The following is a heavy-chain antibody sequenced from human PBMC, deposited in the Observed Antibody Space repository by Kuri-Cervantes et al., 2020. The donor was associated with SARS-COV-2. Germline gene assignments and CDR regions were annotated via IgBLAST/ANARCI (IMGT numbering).Heavy chain of an antibody. J-gene: IGHJ4*02. V-gene: IGHV4-34*01. CDR3: AREGDYLAC. CDR1: GGSFSGYY. CDR2: INHSGST. Sequence: SETLSLTCAVYGGSFSGYYWSWIRQPPGKGLEWIGEINHSGSTNYNPSLKSRVTISVDTSKNQFSLQLKSVTPEDTAVYYCAREGDYLACWGQGTLVTVSS.